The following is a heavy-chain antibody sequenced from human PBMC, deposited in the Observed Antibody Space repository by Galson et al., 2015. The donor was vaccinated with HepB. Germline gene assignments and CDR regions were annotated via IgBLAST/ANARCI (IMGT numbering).Heavy chain of an antibody. V-gene: IGHV3-30*04. D-gene: IGHD6-19*01. Sequence: SLRLSCAASGFTFSSYAMHWVRQAPGKGLEWVAVISYDGSNKYYADSVKGRFTISRDNSKNTLYLQMNSLRAEDTAVYYCARRSGWYSTSVWYFDLWGRGTLVTVSS. CDR3: ARRSGWYSTSVWYFDL. CDR2: ISYDGSNK. CDR1: GFTFSSYA. J-gene: IGHJ2*01.